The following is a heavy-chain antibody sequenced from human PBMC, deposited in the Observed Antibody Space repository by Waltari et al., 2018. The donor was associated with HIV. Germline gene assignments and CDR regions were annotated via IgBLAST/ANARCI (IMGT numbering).Heavy chain of an antibody. CDR3: ARDICNGGSCYSYYFDY. CDR2: INPDNCGT. D-gene: IGHD2-15*01. V-gene: IGHV1-2*02. CDR1: GYTFTGYY. J-gene: IGHJ4*02. Sequence: QVQLVQSGAEVKKPGASVKISCNASGYTFTGYYMHWVRQAPGQGLEWMGWINPDNCGTKYAQKFQGRVTMTRDTSISTAYMELSRLRSDDTAVYYCARDICNGGSCYSYYFDYWGQGTLVTVSS.